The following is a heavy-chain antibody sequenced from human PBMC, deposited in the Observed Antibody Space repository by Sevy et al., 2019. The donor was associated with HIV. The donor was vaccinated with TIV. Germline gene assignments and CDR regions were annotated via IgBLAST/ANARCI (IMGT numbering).Heavy chain of an antibody. CDR1: GFTFSSHD. J-gene: IGHJ2*01. CDR2: IGTVGDT. CDR3: ASGQRLAPRRGFAL. Sequence: GGSLRLSCAASGFTFSSHDMHWVRQATGKGLEWISSIGTVGDTYYIGTLKGRVTISREDAKKSLNLQMNSMRDDDTAVKYWASGQRLAPRRGFALWGRGTLVTVSS. D-gene: IGHD6-25*01. V-gene: IGHV3-13*01.